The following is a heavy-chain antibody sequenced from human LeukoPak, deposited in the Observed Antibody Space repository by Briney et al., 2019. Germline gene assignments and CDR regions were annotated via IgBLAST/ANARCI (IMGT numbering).Heavy chain of an antibody. D-gene: IGHD2-15*01. V-gene: IGHV1-69*13. CDR1: GGTFSSYA. CDR3: ARAQPEDIVVVVADYYYYYYGMDV. Sequence: ASVNVSCKASGGTFSSYAISWVRQAPGQGLEWMGGIIPIFGTANYAQKFQGRVTITADESTSTAYMELSSLRSEDTAVYYCARAQPEDIVVVVADYYYYYYGMDVWGQGTTVTVSS. CDR2: IIPIFGTA. J-gene: IGHJ6*02.